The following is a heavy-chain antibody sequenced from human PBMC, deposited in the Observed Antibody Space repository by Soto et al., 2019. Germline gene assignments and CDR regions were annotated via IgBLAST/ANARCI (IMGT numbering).Heavy chain of an antibody. V-gene: IGHV3-30*18. D-gene: IGHD4-17*01. CDR2: ISYDGSNK. CDR1: GFTFSSYG. J-gene: IGHJ6*02. Sequence: QVQLVESGGGVVQPGRSLRLSCAASGFTFSSYGMHWVRQAPGKGLEWVAVISYDGSNKYYADSVKGRFTISRDNSKNTLYLQMTSLRAEDTAVYYCAKDTYGDYHRRGTGYYGMDVWGQGTTVTVSS. CDR3: AKDTYGDYHRRGTGYYGMDV.